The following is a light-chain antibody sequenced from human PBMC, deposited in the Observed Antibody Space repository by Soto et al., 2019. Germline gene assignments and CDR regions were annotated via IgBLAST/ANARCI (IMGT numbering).Light chain of an antibody. V-gene: IGKV3-15*01. Sequence: EIVLTQSPATLSVSPGERATLSCRASQSVFSSLAWYQQKPGQAPRLLIYGAATRATGIPARFSGSGSGTDFTLTISSLQPEDIATYYCQESYSTSFGQGTKVDIK. CDR1: QSVFSS. CDR2: GAA. CDR3: QESYSTS. J-gene: IGKJ1*01.